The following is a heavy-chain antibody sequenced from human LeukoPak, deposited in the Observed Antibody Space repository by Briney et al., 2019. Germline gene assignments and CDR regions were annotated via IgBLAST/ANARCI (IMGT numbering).Heavy chain of an antibody. D-gene: IGHD5-24*01. V-gene: IGHV3-23*01. CDR2: ISGSGGST. CDR3: AKAGGPAQMATTDY. J-gene: IGHJ4*02. Sequence: GGSLRLSCAASGFTFSSYAMSWVRQAPEKGLEWVSAISGSGGSTYYADSVKGRFTISRDNSKNTLYLQMNSLRAEDTAVYYCAKAGGPAQMATTDYWGQGTLVTVSS. CDR1: GFTFSSYA.